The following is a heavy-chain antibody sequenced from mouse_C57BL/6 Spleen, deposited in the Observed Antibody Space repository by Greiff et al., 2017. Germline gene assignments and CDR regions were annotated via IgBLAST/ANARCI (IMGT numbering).Heavy chain of an antibody. V-gene: IGHV1-64*01. CDR2: IHPNSGST. CDR3: ARSSSTPSGAMDY. J-gene: IGHJ4*01. D-gene: IGHD3-1*01. CDR1: GYTFTSYW. Sequence: QVHVKQPGAELVKPGASVKLSCKASGYTFTSYWMHWVKQRPGQGLEWIGLIHPNSGSTNYNEKFKSKATLTVDKSSSTAYMQLSSLTSEDSAVYYCARSSSTPSGAMDYWGQGTSVTVAS.